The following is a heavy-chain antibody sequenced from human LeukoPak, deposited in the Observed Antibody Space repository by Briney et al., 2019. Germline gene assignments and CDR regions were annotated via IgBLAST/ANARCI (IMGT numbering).Heavy chain of an antibody. J-gene: IGHJ4*02. D-gene: IGHD3-9*01. CDR1: GGSISSYY. Sequence: SETLSLTCTVSGGSISSYYWSWIRQPAGKGLEWIGRIYTSGSTNYNPSLKSRVTMSVDTSKNQFSLKLSSVTAADTAVYYCARGDDILAGYNFFDYWGQGTLVTVSS. CDR2: IYTSGST. CDR3: ARGDDILAGYNFFDY. V-gene: IGHV4-4*07.